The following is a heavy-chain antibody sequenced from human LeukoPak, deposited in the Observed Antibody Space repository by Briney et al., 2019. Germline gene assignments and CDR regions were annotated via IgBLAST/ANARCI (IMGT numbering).Heavy chain of an antibody. CDR3: AKDREWELLGPDSYFDY. CDR1: GFTFSSYA. CDR2: ISGSGGST. D-gene: IGHD1-26*01. V-gene: IGHV3-23*01. Sequence: PGGSLRLSCAASGFTFSSYAMSWVRQAPGKGLEWVSAISGSGGSTYYADSVKGRFTISRDNFKNTLYLQMDSLRAEDTAIYYCAKDREWELLGPDSYFDYWGQGTLVTVSS. J-gene: IGHJ4*02.